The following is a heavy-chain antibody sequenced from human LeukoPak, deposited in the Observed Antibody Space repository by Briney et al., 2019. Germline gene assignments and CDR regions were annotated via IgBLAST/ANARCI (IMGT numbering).Heavy chain of an antibody. D-gene: IGHD3-3*01. V-gene: IGHV4-4*07. J-gene: IGHJ5*02. CDR3: TRETEELRFLEGSRFDP. CDR1: GGSISSYY. CDR2: LYTSGST. Sequence: PSETLSLTCTVSGGSISSYYWSWIRQPAGKGLEWIGRLYTSGSTNYNPSLKSRVTISVDTSKNQFSLKLSSVTAADTAVYYWTRETEELRFLEGSRFDPWGQRTLVTVSS.